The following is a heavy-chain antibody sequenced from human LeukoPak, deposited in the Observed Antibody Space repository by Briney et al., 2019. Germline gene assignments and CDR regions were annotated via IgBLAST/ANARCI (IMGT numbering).Heavy chain of an antibody. CDR3: ARVVMYYYDSSGYYYVRYFDY. D-gene: IGHD3-22*01. J-gene: IGHJ4*02. V-gene: IGHV1-18*01. CDR2: ISAYNGNT. Sequence: ASVKVSCKASGYTFTSYGISWVRQAPGQGLEWMGWISAYNGNTNYAQKLQGRVTMTTDTSTSTAYMELRSLRSDDTAVYYCARVVMYYYDSSGYYYVRYFDYWGQGTLVTVSS. CDR1: GYTFTSYG.